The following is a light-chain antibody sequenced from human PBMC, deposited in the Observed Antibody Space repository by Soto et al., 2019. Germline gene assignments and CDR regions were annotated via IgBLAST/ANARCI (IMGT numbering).Light chain of an antibody. Sequence: DIHMTQSPSSLSASVGDIVTITCRASQSVNTYLHWYQQKAGQAPKLLIYAASNLQSGVPSRFSGRGSGTDFTLTVERLQPEDFATYYCQQGYSNPWTFGQGTMVDI. V-gene: IGKV1-39*01. J-gene: IGKJ1*01. CDR3: QQGYSNPWT. CDR1: QSVNTY. CDR2: AAS.